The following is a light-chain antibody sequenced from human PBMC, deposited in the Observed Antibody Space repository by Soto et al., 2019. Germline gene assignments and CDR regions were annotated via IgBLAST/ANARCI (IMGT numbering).Light chain of an antibody. CDR1: QSISTY. J-gene: IGKJ1*01. Sequence: DIQMTQSPSSLSASVGDRVTITCRASQSISTYLNWYQQKSGNAPQLLIYDVSTLQTGVPSRFSGSGSGTDFTLTISSLQPEDLAIYYFQQSYISPRTFGQGTKVEFK. CDR3: QQSYISPRT. CDR2: DVS. V-gene: IGKV1-39*01.